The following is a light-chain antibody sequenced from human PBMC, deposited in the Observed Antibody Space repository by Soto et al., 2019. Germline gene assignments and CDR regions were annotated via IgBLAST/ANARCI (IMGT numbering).Light chain of an antibody. J-gene: IGLJ2*01. CDR2: EVI. V-gene: IGLV2-14*03. Sequence: QSALTQPASVSGSPGQSITISCTGTISDIGTYNYVSWYQQHPDKAPKLIIYEVINRPSGVSNRFSGSKSGNTASLTISGLQAEDEGDYYCSSYANANILESVVFGGGTKLTVL. CDR1: ISDIGTYNY. CDR3: SSYANANILESVV.